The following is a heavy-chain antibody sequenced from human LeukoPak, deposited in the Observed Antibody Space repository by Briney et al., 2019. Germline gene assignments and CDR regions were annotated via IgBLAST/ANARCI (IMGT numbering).Heavy chain of an antibody. D-gene: IGHD2-21*02. Sequence: GGSLRLSCAASGFTFSSAWMSWVRQAPGKGLEWVGRIKSKTDGGTTDYAAPVKGRFTISRDDSKNTLYLQMNSLKTEDTAVYYCTTEVIAVVTATDDYWGQGTLVTVSS. V-gene: IGHV3-15*01. J-gene: IGHJ4*02. CDR2: IKSKTDGGTT. CDR1: GFTFSSAW. CDR3: TTEVIAVVTATDDY.